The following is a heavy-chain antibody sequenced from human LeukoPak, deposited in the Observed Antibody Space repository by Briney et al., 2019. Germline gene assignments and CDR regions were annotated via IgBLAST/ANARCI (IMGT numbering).Heavy chain of an antibody. CDR3: VRDSDSFGFDH. J-gene: IGHJ4*02. V-gene: IGHV3-53*01. CDR1: GFSVSSNF. D-gene: IGHD3-10*01. Sequence: GSLRLSCATSGFSVSSNFMSWVRQAPGKGLEGVSVIYSIGSTYNTDSVKGRFTISRDNSKSTVYLQMDSLRAEDTAVYYCVRDSDSFGFDHWGQGTLVTVSS. CDR2: IYSIGST.